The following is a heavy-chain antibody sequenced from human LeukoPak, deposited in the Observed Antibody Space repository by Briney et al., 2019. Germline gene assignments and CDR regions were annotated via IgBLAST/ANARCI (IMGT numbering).Heavy chain of an antibody. CDR2: IYYSGST. CDR3: ARGTYYDILTGYNYYYGMDV. D-gene: IGHD3-9*01. CDR1: GGSISSYY. Sequence: SETLSLTCTVSGGSISSYYWSWIRQPPGKGLEWIGYIYYSGSTNYNPSLKSRVAISVDTSKNQFSLTLSSVTAADTAVYYCARGTYYDILTGYNYYYGMDVWGKGTTVTVSS. J-gene: IGHJ6*04. V-gene: IGHV4-59*01.